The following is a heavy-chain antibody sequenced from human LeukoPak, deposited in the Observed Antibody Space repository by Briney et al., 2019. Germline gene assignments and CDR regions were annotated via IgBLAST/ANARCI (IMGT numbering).Heavy chain of an antibody. CDR2: INSDGSST. J-gene: IGHJ4*02. D-gene: IGHD2-2*01. CDR3: ASRVVVPAAPYYFDY. V-gene: IGHV3-74*01. Sequence: GGSLRLSCAASGFIFNSDWMHWVRQAPGKGLVWVSRINSDGSSTSYADSVKGRFTISRDNATNTLYLQMNSLRAEDTAVYYCASRVVVPAAPYYFDYWGQGTLVIVSS. CDR1: GFIFNSDW.